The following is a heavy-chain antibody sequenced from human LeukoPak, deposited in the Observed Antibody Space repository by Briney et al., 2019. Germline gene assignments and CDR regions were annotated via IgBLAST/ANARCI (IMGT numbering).Heavy chain of an antibody. J-gene: IGHJ4*02. Sequence: GGSLRLSCEAFGFTFSGYAVSWVRQAPGKGLEWVANIDKHGSGKYYVDSVKGRFAISRDYASNSVFLQMDSLRAEDTSVYYCARDAGWGYYDLWGQGTPVTVSS. D-gene: IGHD1-26*01. CDR3: ARDAGWGYYDL. CDR1: GFTFSGYA. CDR2: IDKHGSGK. V-gene: IGHV3-7*01.